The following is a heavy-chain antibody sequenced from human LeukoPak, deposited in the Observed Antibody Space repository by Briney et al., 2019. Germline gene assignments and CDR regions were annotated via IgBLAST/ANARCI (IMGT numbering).Heavy chain of an antibody. Sequence: SETLSLTCAVFGGFFSDYYWTWIRQPPGKGLEWIGEINHSGSTSYNPSLESRVTISVDTSKKQFSLKLSSVTAADTAVYYCARWVARYGTTSHFDYWGQGTLVAVSS. V-gene: IGHV4-34*01. D-gene: IGHD1-7*01. CDR3: ARWVARYGTTSHFDY. J-gene: IGHJ4*02. CDR1: GGFFSDYY. CDR2: INHSGST.